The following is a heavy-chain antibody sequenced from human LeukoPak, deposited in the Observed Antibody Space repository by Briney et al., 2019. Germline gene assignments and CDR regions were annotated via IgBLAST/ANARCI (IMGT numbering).Heavy chain of an antibody. CDR2: IGGSGTKT. D-gene: IGHD3-22*01. Sequence: GGSLRLSCAASGFTFTKYAMSWVRQAAGKGLEWVSAIGGSGTKTFYAESVKGRFTISRDNSNNILFLQMDSLRAEDTAMYYCAKTNYYDTTDDIPYTTHFDYWGQGALVTVSS. J-gene: IGHJ4*02. CDR1: GFTFTKYA. CDR3: AKTNYYDTTDDIPYTTHFDY. V-gene: IGHV3-23*01.